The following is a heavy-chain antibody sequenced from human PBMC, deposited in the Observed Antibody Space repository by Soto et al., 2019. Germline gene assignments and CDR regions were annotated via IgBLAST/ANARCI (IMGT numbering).Heavy chain of an antibody. V-gene: IGHV4-31*03. Sequence: QVQLQESGPGLVKPSQTLSLTCTVSGGSISSGGYYWSWIRQHPGKGLEWIGYIYYSGSTYYNPYLKSRVTISVDTSKNQFSLKLSSVTAADTAVYYCARGPKIFGVVIIRGWFDPWGQGTLVTVSS. CDR2: IYYSGST. CDR1: GGSISSGGYY. D-gene: IGHD3-3*01. CDR3: ARGPKIFGVVIIRGWFDP. J-gene: IGHJ5*02.